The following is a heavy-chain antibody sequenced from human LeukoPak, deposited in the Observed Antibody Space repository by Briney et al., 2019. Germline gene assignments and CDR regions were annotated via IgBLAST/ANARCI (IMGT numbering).Heavy chain of an antibody. CDR3: AKDGEIGSYQGGGKDV. D-gene: IGHD1-26*01. J-gene: IGHJ6*02. V-gene: IGHV3-30*18. Sequence: PGRSLRLSCAASGFTFRSYGIHWVRQAPGKGLEWVAVISFDGSNKYYADSVKGRVTISRGNSKNMVYLLLNSLRIEDTALYYCAKDGEIGSYQGGGKDVWGQGTTVTVSS. CDR1: GFTFRSYG. CDR2: ISFDGSNK.